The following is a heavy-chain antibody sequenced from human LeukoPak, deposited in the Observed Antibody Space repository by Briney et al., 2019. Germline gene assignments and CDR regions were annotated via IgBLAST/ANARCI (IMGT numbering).Heavy chain of an antibody. Sequence: SGTLSLTCAVSGGSISSSNWWSWVRQPPGKGPEWIGSIYYTGSTFYNPSLKSRVTISEDPSKNQFSLKLNSMTAADTAVYYCARTPYYYGSGSYYSAYYFDYWGQGTLVTVSS. D-gene: IGHD3-10*01. V-gene: IGHV4-4*02. J-gene: IGHJ4*02. CDR1: GGSISSSNW. CDR2: IYYTGST. CDR3: ARTPYYYGSGSYYSAYYFDY.